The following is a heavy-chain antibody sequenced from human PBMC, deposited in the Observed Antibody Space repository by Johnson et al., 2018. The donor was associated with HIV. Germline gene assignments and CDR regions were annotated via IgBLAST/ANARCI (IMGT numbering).Heavy chain of an antibody. V-gene: IGHV3-33*01. CDR3: ARERYCSSTSCYFSRPPDAFDI. D-gene: IGHD2-2*01. CDR1: GFTFDTYG. Sequence: QVQLVESGGGVVQPGRSLRLSCAASGFTFDTYGMHWVRQAPGKGLEWVAVIWYDGSNKYYADSVKGRFTISRDNSKNTLYLQMNSLRAEDTAVYYCARERYCSSTSCYFSRPPDAFDIWGQGTMVTVSS. J-gene: IGHJ3*02. CDR2: IWYDGSNK.